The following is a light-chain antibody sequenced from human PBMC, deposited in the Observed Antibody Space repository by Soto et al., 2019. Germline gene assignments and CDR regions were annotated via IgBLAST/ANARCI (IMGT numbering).Light chain of an antibody. CDR3: QQYGSSPT. CDR1: QSVSSD. Sequence: EIVMTQSPATLPVSPGERATLSCRASQSVSSDLAWYQQKPGQPPRLLIYRTSIRATGIPARFSGSGSGTEFTLTISSMQSEDFAVYYCQQYGSSPTFGGGTKVEIK. J-gene: IGKJ4*01. V-gene: IGKV3-15*01. CDR2: RTS.